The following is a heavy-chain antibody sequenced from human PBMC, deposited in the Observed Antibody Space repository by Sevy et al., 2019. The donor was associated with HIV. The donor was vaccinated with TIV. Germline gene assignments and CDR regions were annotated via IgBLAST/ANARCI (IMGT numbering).Heavy chain of an antibody. Sequence: ASVKVSCKASGYTFTGYYMHWVRQAPGQGLEWMGWINPNSGGTNYAQKFQGRVTMTRDTSISTAYMELSRLRSDDTAVYYCARDRYDFWSGYYYYYGMDVWGQGTTVTVFS. CDR2: INPNSGGT. CDR3: ARDRYDFWSGYYYYYGMDV. V-gene: IGHV1-2*02. J-gene: IGHJ6*02. D-gene: IGHD3-3*01. CDR1: GYTFTGYY.